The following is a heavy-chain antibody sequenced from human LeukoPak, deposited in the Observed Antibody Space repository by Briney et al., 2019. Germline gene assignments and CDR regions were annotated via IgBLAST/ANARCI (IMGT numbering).Heavy chain of an antibody. CDR3: AREDIVVVPAAFEP. J-gene: IGHJ5*02. Sequence: PGRSLRLSRAASGFTLSSYAMHWVRQAPGKGLEWVAVISYDGSNIYYADSVKGRFTISRDNAKNSLYLQMNSLRAEDTAVYYCAREDIVVVPAAFEPWGQGTLVTVSS. CDR2: ISYDGSNI. CDR1: GFTLSSYA. D-gene: IGHD2-2*01. V-gene: IGHV3-30*04.